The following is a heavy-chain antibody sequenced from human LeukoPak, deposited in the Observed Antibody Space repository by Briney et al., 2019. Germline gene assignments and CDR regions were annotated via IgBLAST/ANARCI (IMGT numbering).Heavy chain of an antibody. J-gene: IGHJ4*02. V-gene: IGHV4-61*02. Sequence: SETLSLTCTVSGGSISSGSYYWGWIRQPAGKGLEWIGRIYTSGSTNYNPSLKSRVTISVDTSKNQFSLKLSSVTAADTAVYYRARGRAYYYDSSGYLDYWGQGTLVTVSS. CDR2: IYTSGST. CDR1: GGSISSGSYY. D-gene: IGHD3-22*01. CDR3: ARGRAYYYDSSGYLDY.